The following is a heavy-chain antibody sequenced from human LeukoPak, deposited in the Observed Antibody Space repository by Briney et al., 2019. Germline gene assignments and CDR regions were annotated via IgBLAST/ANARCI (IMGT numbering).Heavy chain of an antibody. CDR1: GGSISSGGYY. D-gene: IGHD6-19*01. CDR3: AGLYSSGWYEEGHWFDP. Sequence: SETLSLTGTVSGGSISSGGYYWSWIRQHPGKGLEWIGHIYYSGSTYYNPSHKSRVTISVDTSKNQFSLKLSSVTAADTAVYYCAGLYSSGWYEEGHWFDPWGQGTLVTVSS. V-gene: IGHV4-31*03. J-gene: IGHJ5*02. CDR2: IYYSGST.